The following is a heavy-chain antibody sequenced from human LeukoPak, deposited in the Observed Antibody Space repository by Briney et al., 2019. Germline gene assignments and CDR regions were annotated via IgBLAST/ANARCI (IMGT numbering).Heavy chain of an antibody. D-gene: IGHD3-22*01. CDR1: GYTFTNYG. Sequence: ASVKVSCKASGYTFTNYGISWVRQAPGQGLEWMGWISTYNGDTNYAQKLQGRVTMTTDTSTSTASMELRSLRSDDTAVYYCARERGYDSSGYYHDAFAVWGQGTMVTVSS. CDR2: ISTYNGDT. V-gene: IGHV1-18*01. J-gene: IGHJ3*01. CDR3: ARERGYDSSGYYHDAFAV.